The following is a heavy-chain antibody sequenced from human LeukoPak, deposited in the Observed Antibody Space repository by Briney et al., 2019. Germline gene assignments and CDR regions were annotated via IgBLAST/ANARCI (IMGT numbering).Heavy chain of an antibody. V-gene: IGHV3-66*01. Sequence: GGSLRLSCAASGFTVSSNYMSWVRQAPGKGLEWVSVIYSGGSTYYADSVKGRFTISRDNSKNTLYLQMNSLRAEDTAVYYCAMSYRYGNFDYWGQGTLVTVSS. D-gene: IGHD3-10*01. J-gene: IGHJ4*02. CDR2: IYSGGST. CDR1: GFTVSSNY. CDR3: AMSYRYGNFDY.